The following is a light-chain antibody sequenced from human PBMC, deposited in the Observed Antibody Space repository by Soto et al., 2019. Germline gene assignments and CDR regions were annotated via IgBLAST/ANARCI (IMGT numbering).Light chain of an antibody. CDR3: AAWDDSLNVPV. CDR1: SSNIGSNT. V-gene: IGLV1-44*01. CDR2: SNN. Sequence: QSVLTQPPSASGTPGQRVTLSCSGSSSNIGSNTVNWYQQLPGTAHKLLIYSNNQRPSGVPDRFSGSKSGTSASLAISGLQSEDEADYYCAAWDDSLNVPVFGTGTKLTVL. J-gene: IGLJ1*01.